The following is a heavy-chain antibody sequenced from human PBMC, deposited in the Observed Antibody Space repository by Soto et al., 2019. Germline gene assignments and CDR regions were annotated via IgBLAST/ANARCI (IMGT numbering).Heavy chain of an antibody. D-gene: IGHD3-22*01. J-gene: IGHJ4*02. CDR2: ISYDGSNK. Sequence: QVQLVESGGGVAQPGRSLRLSCAASGFTFSSYAMHWVRQAPGKGLEWVAVISYDGSNKYYADSVKGRFTISRDNSKNTLYLQMNSLRAEDTAVYYCARDGMGYYYDSSGYYSAQFDYWGQGTLVTVSS. V-gene: IGHV3-30-3*01. CDR1: GFTFSSYA. CDR3: ARDGMGYYYDSSGYYSAQFDY.